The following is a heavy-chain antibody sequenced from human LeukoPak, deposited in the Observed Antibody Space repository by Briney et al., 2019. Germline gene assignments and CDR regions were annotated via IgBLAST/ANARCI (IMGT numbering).Heavy chain of an antibody. CDR3: ARGKVVAGTPGQNSWDS. Sequence: PSETLSLTCTVSGGSISNGGYYWTWIRQPAGKGLEWIGRIYTSGSTNYNPSLKSRVSMSVDTSKNQFSLKLSSVTAADTAVYYCARGKVVAGTPGQNSWDSWGQGTLVTVSS. CDR2: IYTSGST. CDR1: GGSISNGGYY. J-gene: IGHJ4*02. D-gene: IGHD6-19*01. V-gene: IGHV4-61*02.